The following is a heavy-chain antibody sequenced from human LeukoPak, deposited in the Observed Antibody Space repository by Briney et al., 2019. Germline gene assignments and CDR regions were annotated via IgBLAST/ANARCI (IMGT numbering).Heavy chain of an antibody. J-gene: IGHJ4*02. D-gene: IGHD2-21*02. CDR3: ARLTVGLFFDA. CDR2: VYFDGTT. Sequence: SETLSLTCSVSNDPFSNYFWSWVRQPPGKGLEWIGYVYFDGTTNYNPSLMDRVTISVNATKNQFSLWLNSVTALDTAVYYCARLTVGLFFDAWGQGALVTVSA. CDR1: NDPFSNYF. V-gene: IGHV4-59*08.